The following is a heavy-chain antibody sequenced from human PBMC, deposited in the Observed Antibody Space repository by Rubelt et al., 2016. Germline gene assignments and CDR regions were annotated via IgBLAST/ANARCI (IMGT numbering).Heavy chain of an antibody. CDR3: VRGYYSLDDY. V-gene: IGHV3-74*01. Sequence: GKGLVWVSRISSDGNNRRYADPVKGRFTISRDNAKNTLYLQMNSLRAEDTALYYCVRGYYSLDDYWGQGTLVTVSS. CDR2: ISSDGNNR. J-gene: IGHJ4*02. D-gene: IGHD4-23*01.